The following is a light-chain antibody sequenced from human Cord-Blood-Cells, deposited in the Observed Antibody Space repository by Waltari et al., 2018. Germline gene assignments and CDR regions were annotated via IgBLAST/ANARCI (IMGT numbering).Light chain of an antibody. CDR1: SSDVGSYNL. CDR3: CSYAGSSTLV. Sequence: QPASVSGSPGQSITISCTGTSSDVGSYNLVSWYQQHPGKAPKLMLYEGSKRHSGVSTRFSGSKSGNTASLTISGLQAEDEAGYYCCSYAGSSTLVFGGGTYLTVL. CDR2: EGS. J-gene: IGLJ2*01. V-gene: IGLV2-23*01.